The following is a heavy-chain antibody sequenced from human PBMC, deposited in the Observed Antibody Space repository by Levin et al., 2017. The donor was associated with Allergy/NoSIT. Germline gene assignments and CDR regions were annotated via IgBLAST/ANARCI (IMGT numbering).Heavy chain of an antibody. J-gene: IGHJ6*03. CDR1: GFTFSSYA. CDR2: ISYDGSNK. CDR3: ARCGEGGTFYYYMDV. D-gene: IGHD2-15*01. Sequence: PGGSLRLSCAASGFTFSSYAMHWVRQAPGKGLEWVAVISYDGSNKYYADSVKGRFTISRDNSKNTLYLQMNSLRAEDTAVYYCARCGEGGTFYYYMDVWGKGTTVTVSS. V-gene: IGHV3-30-3*01.